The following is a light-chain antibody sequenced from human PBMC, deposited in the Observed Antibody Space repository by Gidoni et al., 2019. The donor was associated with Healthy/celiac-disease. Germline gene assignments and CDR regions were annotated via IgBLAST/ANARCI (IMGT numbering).Light chain of an antibody. Sequence: DIVMTQSQDSLPVSLGERATIHCKSSQRVVYSSNSKNYLAWYQQKPGQPPKLLIYWASTRASGVPDRFSGSGSGTDFTLTISSLQAEDVAVYYCQQYYSSPPTFGPGTKVDIK. V-gene: IGKV4-1*01. J-gene: IGKJ3*01. CDR3: QQYYSSPPT. CDR1: QRVVYSSNSKNY. CDR2: WAS.